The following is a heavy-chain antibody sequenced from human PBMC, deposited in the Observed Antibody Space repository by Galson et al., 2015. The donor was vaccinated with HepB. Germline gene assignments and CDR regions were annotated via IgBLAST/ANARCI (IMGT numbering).Heavy chain of an antibody. D-gene: IGHD5-24*01. CDR1: GVTLSRSW. J-gene: IGHJ4*02. Sequence: SLRLSCAASGVTLSRSWVHWVRQVPGKGLVWVARINEDGSSRAYADSVRGRFTISRDNAKNMLYLEMNSLRAEDMAVYYCAKDHGGPNDYWGQGTLVTVSS. V-gene: IGHV3-74*01. CDR3: AKDHGGPNDY. CDR2: INEDGSSR.